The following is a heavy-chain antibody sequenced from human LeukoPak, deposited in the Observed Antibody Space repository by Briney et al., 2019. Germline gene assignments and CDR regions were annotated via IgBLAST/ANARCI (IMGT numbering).Heavy chain of an antibody. CDR3: AREEANTRIHFDY. J-gene: IGHJ4*02. D-gene: IGHD3-22*01. CDR2: INPNSGGT. Sequence: ASVKVSCKATGYTFTDYYIHWVRQAPGQGLEWMGWINPNSGGTNYAQKFQDRVTVTRDTSISTAYMELSRLRSDDTAVYYCAREEANTRIHFDYWGQGTLVTVSS. CDR1: GYTFTDYY. V-gene: IGHV1-2*02.